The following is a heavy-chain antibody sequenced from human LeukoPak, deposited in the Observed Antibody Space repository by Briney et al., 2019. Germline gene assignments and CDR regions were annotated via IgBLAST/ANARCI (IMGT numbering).Heavy chain of an antibody. CDR3: AKGGGSSYYNHFDY. V-gene: IGHV3-23*01. D-gene: IGHD3-22*01. CDR1: GFTFSSYA. Sequence: PGGSLRLSCAASGFTFSSYAMSWVRQAPGRGLEWVSTISGSGGSTYYADSVKGRFTISRDNSKNTLYLLMNSLRAEDTAVYYCAKGGGSSYYNHFDYWGQGTLVTVSS. J-gene: IGHJ4*02. CDR2: ISGSGGST.